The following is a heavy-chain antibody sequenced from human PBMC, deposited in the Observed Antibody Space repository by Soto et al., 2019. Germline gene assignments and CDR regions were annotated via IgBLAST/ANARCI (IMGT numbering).Heavy chain of an antibody. CDR2: IFSNDEK. V-gene: IGHV2-26*01. CDR1: GFSLSNARMG. D-gene: IGHD6-13*01. Sequence: GSGPTLVNPTETLTLTCTVSGFSLSNARMGVSWIRQPPGKALEWLAHIFSNDEKSYSTSLKSRLTISKDTSKSQVVLTMTNMDPVDTATYYCARIPEQQLEYHYYFDYWGQGTLVTVSS. CDR3: ARIPEQQLEYHYYFDY. J-gene: IGHJ4*02.